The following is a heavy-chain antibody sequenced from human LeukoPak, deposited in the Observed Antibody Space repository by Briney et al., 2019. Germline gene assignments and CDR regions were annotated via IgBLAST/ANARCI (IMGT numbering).Heavy chain of an antibody. CDR1: GFTFSGSA. Sequence: GGSLRLSCAASGFTFSGSAMHWFRQASGKGLEWVGSIRSKANSYATAYAASVKGRFTISRDDSKNTAYLQMNSLKTEDTAVYYCLPLGGAVIDYWGQGTLVTVSS. CDR2: IRSKANSYAT. CDR3: LPLGGAVIDY. J-gene: IGHJ4*02. D-gene: IGHD3-16*01. V-gene: IGHV3-73*01.